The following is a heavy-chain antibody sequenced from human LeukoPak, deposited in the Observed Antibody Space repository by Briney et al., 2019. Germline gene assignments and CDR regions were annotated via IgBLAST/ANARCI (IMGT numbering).Heavy chain of an antibody. D-gene: IGHD4-17*01. J-gene: IGHJ4*02. Sequence: GGSLRLSCATSGFTFSSYEMNWVRQAPGKGLEWVSYISSSGSTIYYADSVKGRFTISRDNAKNSLYLQMNSLRAEDTAVYYCARDPYYGDYVVWGQGTLVTVSS. CDR3: ARDPYYGDYVV. CDR1: GFTFSSYE. CDR2: ISSSGSTI. V-gene: IGHV3-48*03.